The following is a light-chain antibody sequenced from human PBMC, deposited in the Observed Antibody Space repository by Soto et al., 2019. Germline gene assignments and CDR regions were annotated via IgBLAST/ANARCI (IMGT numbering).Light chain of an antibody. Sequence: EIVLTQSPATLSLSPGERATISCRASQSVSSYLAWYQQKPGQAPRLLIYDASTRATGIPARFRGSGSGTDLTLTITSLEPEDFAVYSCQQRSHWTSALTFGGGTKVEIK. CDR1: QSVSSY. J-gene: IGKJ4*01. CDR3: QQRSHWTSALT. CDR2: DAS. V-gene: IGKV3-11*01.